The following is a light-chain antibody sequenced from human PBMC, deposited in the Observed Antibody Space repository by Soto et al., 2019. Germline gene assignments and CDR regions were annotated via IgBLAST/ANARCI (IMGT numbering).Light chain of an antibody. CDR2: GAS. CDR3: QQYGSSPLT. J-gene: IGKJ1*01. Sequence: ELVLTQSPGTLSLSPGERATLFCRASQSVSSSYLAWYQQKPGQAPRLLICGASSRATGIPDRFSGSGSGTDFTLTISRLEPEDFAVYYCQQYGSSPLTFGQGTKVEIK. CDR1: QSVSSSY. V-gene: IGKV3-20*01.